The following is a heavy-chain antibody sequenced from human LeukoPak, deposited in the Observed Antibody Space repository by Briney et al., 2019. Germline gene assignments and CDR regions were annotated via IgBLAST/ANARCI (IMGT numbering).Heavy chain of an antibody. Sequence: PGGSLRLSCAASGFTFRSYSMSWVRQAPGKGLKWVSYISSSSSTIHYADSVKGRFTISRDDAKNSLFLQMNSLRAEDTAVYYCAREWFGELIWGKGTLVTVSS. J-gene: IGHJ4*02. V-gene: IGHV3-48*01. CDR1: GFTFRSYS. D-gene: IGHD3-10*01. CDR3: AREWFGELI. CDR2: ISSSSSTI.